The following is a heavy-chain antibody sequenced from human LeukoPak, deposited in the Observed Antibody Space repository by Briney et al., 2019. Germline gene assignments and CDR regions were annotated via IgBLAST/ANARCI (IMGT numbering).Heavy chain of an antibody. Sequence: GGSLRLSCAASGFSFSSYTMNWVRQAPGKGLEWVSSISSSSSYIYYADSVKGRFTISRDNAKNSLYLQMNSLRAEDTAVYYCARVGQQLGEYYFDYWGQGTLVTVSS. CDR1: GFSFSSYT. D-gene: IGHD6-13*01. J-gene: IGHJ4*02. CDR2: ISSSSSYI. V-gene: IGHV3-21*01. CDR3: ARVGQQLGEYYFDY.